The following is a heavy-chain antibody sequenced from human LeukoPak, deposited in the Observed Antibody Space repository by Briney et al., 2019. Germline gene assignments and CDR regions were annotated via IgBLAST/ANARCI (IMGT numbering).Heavy chain of an antibody. Sequence: SETLSLTCLVSGGSISGYYWSWIRQPPGGGLEFLGYIHYSGNTYYNPSLKGRVTISMDTSKNQFSLILYSVTAADTAMFYCARSNSGYQKPLDHWGPGALVTISS. CDR2: IHYSGNT. D-gene: IGHD3-16*02. CDR1: GGSISGYY. CDR3: ARSNSGYQKPLDH. J-gene: IGHJ4*02. V-gene: IGHV4-59*01.